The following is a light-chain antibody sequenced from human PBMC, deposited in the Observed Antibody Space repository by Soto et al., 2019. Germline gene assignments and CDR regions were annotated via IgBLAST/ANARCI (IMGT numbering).Light chain of an antibody. V-gene: IGKV3-20*01. CDR1: QSVSGNY. J-gene: IGKJ2*01. Sequence: EIVLTQSPGALSLSPGERATLSCRASQSVSGNYLAWYQQKPGQSPRLLIYGSSDRATGIPDRFSGSGSGTDFTLTVSRVELVDFAVYYCQQDGSSPPYTFGRGTKVEIQ. CDR3: QQDGSSPPYT. CDR2: GSS.